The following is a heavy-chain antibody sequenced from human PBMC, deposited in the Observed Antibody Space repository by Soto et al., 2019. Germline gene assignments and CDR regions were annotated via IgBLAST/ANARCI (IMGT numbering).Heavy chain of an antibody. Sequence: EVQLLESGGGLVQPGGSLRLSCAASGFTFSSYGMSWVRQAPGKGLEWVSAISGSGGSTYYADSVKGRFTISRDNSRDNSKNTLYLQMNSLRAEDTAVYYCAKGRDYYYGMDVWGQGTTVTVSS. CDR3: AKGRDYYYGMDV. CDR1: GFTFSSYG. CDR2: ISGSGGST. V-gene: IGHV3-23*01. J-gene: IGHJ6*02.